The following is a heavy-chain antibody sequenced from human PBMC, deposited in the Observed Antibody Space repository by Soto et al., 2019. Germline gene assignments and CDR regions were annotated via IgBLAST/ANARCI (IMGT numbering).Heavy chain of an antibody. D-gene: IGHD6-13*01. J-gene: IGHJ6*03. CDR1: GVTFSSYS. V-gene: IGHV3-21*01. CDR2: ISSSSSYI. Sequence: GWSLRLSCAASGVTFSSYSMNAVLQAKGKGLEWVSSISSSSSYIYYADSVKGRFTISRDNAKNSLYLQMNSLRAEDTAVYYCERERSSSWYRAGYMDVWGKGTTVTVSS. CDR3: ERERSSSWYRAGYMDV.